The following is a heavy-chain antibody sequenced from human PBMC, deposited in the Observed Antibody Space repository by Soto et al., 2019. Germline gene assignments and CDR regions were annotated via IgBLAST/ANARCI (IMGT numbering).Heavy chain of an antibody. J-gene: IGHJ6*02. Sequence: ASVKVSCKASGYSFTDYHIHWVRQAPGQGLEWLGRINPKSGGTSTAQKFQGWVTMTTDTSIRTASMELTRLTSVDTAIYYCARGDSTDCSNGVCSFFYNHDMDVWGQGTTVTVSS. V-gene: IGHV1-2*04. CDR1: GYSFTDYH. CDR3: ARGDSTDCSNGVCSFFYNHDMDV. CDR2: INPKSGGT. D-gene: IGHD2-8*01.